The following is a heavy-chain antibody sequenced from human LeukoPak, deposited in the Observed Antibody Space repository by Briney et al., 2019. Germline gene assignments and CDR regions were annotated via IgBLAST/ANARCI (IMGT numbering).Heavy chain of an antibody. V-gene: IGHV1-18*01. Sequence: ASVKVSCKASGYTFTSDGISWVRQAPGGGLEWMGWISAYNGDTKYAQKTQGRVTMTTDASTSTAYMELRSLRSDDTAMYYCARDPSNTSGFYAYLDSWGQGTLVTVSS. CDR1: GYTFTSDG. D-gene: IGHD6-19*01. CDR2: ISAYNGDT. CDR3: ARDPSNTSGFYAYLDS. J-gene: IGHJ4*02.